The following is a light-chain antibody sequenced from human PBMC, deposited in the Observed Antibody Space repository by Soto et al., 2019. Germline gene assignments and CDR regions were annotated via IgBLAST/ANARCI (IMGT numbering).Light chain of an antibody. J-gene: IGLJ2*01. Sequence: QSVLTQPPSASESPGQSVTISCTGVSGDVGGYTYVSWYQHYPGKAPKLLIYEVSKRPQGVPDRFTGSKSGNTASLTVSGLQPDDEAYYYCCPSGGRNGFVVFGGGTQLTVL. CDR3: CPSGGRNGFVV. CDR2: EVS. CDR1: SGDVGGYTY. V-gene: IGLV2-8*01.